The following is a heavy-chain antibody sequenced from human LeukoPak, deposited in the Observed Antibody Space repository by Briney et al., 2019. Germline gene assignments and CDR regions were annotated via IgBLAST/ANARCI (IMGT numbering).Heavy chain of an antibody. Sequence: SETLSLTCTVSGGSVSRSPYYWGWIRQPPGKGLEWIGNIYYSGSTYYNPSLKSRVTISVDTSKNQFSLKLSSVTAADTSLYYCAQLRYYYFDYWGQGTLVTVSS. J-gene: IGHJ4*02. D-gene: IGHD5-18*01. V-gene: IGHV4-39*01. CDR3: AQLRYYYFDY. CDR1: GGSVSRSPYY. CDR2: IYYSGST.